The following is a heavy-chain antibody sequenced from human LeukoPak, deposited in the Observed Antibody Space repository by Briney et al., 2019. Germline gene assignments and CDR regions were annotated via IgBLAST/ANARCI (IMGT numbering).Heavy chain of an antibody. J-gene: IGHJ4*02. Sequence: SETLSLTCTVSGGSISSYYWSWIRQPPGKGLEWIGYIYYSGSTNYNPSLKSRVTISVDTSKNQFSLKLSSVTAADTAVYYCARESVRYFDWFFDEGFDYWGQGTLVTVSS. V-gene: IGHV4-59*01. CDR2: IYYSGST. CDR3: ARESVRYFDWFFDEGFDY. CDR1: GGSISSYY. D-gene: IGHD3-9*01.